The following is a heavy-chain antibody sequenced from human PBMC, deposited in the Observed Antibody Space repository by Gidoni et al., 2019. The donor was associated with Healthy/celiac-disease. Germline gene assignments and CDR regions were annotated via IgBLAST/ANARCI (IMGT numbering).Heavy chain of an antibody. CDR3: ALGSSGYYDGMDV. CDR1: GLTFSSYS. Sequence: EVQLVESGGGLVKPGGSLRLSCAASGLTFSSYSMNWVRQAPGKGLEWASSISSSSSYIHYADSVKGRFTISRDNAKNSLYLQMNSLRAEDTAVYYCALGSSGYYDGMDVWGQGTTVTVSS. CDR2: ISSSSSYI. J-gene: IGHJ6*02. D-gene: IGHD3-22*01. V-gene: IGHV3-21*01.